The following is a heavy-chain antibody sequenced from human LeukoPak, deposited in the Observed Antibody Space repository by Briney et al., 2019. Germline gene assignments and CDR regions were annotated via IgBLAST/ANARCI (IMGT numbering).Heavy chain of an antibody. D-gene: IGHD1-26*01. CDR1: GFTFSSYS. J-gene: IGHJ4*02. CDR3: ARWGSGSYYSFLDY. Sequence: GGSLRLSCAASGFTFSSYSMNWVRQAPGKGLEWVSYISSSSSTIYYADSVKGRFTISRDNAKNSLYLQMSSLRAEDTAVYYCARWGSGSYYSFLDYWGQGTLVTVSS. CDR2: ISSSSSTI. V-gene: IGHV3-48*01.